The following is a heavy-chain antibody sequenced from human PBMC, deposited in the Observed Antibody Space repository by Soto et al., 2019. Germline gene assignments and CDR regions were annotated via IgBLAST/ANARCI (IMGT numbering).Heavy chain of an antibody. V-gene: IGHV5-51*01. Sequence: HGESLKISCKGSXYSFTTYWIGWVRQMPGKGLEWMGVIYPSDSDTRYSPSFQGQVTISADKSITTAYLQWSSLEASDTAMYYCARFTSSSVYWGQGTPVTVSS. CDR1: XYSFTTYW. CDR2: IYPSDSDT. J-gene: IGHJ4*02. D-gene: IGHD6-6*01. CDR3: ARFTSSSVY.